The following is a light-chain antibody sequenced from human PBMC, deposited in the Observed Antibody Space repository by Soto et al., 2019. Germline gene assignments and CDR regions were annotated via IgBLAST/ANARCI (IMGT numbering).Light chain of an antibody. Sequence: EIVLTQSPATLSVYPGERATLSCRASQSVSSNLAWYQQKPGQAPRLLIDGASTKATGLPARFSGSGSGTEFTLTISSLQSEDFAVYYCQQYSNWPLITFGQGARPEI. CDR1: QSVSSN. CDR2: GAS. CDR3: QQYSNWPLIT. J-gene: IGKJ5*01. V-gene: IGKV3-15*01.